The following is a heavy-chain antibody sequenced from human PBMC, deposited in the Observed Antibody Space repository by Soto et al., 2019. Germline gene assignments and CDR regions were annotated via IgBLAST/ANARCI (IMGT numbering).Heavy chain of an antibody. Sequence: GGSLRLSCAASGFNFSGSAMHWVRQASGKGLEWLGRIRSKANSYATAYAASVNGRFSISRDDSKNMAYLQMNSLKTEDTAVYYCINPFTHPEWGQGTLVTVSS. J-gene: IGHJ4*02. D-gene: IGHD3-16*01. V-gene: IGHV3-73*01. CDR2: IRSKANSYAT. CDR1: GFNFSGSA. CDR3: INPFTHPE.